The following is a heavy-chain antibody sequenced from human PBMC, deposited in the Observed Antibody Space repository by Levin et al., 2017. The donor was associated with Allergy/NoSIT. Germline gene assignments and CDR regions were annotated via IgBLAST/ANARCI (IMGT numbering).Heavy chain of an antibody. V-gene: IGHV5-51*01. CDR1: GYSFTSYW. CDR2: IYPGDSDT. Sequence: GGSLRLSCKGSGYSFTSYWIGWVRQMPGKGLEWMGIIYPGDSDTRYSPSFQGQVTISADKSISTAYLQWSSLKASDTAMYYCARQSGVYGSGSSYYYDYMDVWGKGTTVTVSS. CDR3: ARQSGVYGSGSSYYYDYMDV. D-gene: IGHD3-10*01. J-gene: IGHJ6*03.